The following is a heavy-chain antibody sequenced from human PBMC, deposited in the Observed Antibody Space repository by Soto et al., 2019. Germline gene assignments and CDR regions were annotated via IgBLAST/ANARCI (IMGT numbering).Heavy chain of an antibody. CDR2: IRTKTNNYAT. Sequence: EVQLVESGGGLVQPGGSLKLSCAASGFTFSGSGIHWVRQASGKGREWVGRIRTKTNNYATAYAASVTSRFTISIDDSKNIAYLQMNRLKTEDTAVYYCTAMAGIDYWGQGTLVTVSS. CDR3: TAMAGIDY. CDR1: GFTFSGSG. V-gene: IGHV3-73*02. J-gene: IGHJ4*02. D-gene: IGHD6-19*01.